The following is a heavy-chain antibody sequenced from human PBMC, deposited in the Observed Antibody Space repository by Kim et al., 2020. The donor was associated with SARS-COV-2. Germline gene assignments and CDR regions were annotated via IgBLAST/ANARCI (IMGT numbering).Heavy chain of an antibody. CDR1: GFTFDDYA. D-gene: IGHD6-6*01. CDR2: ISWNSGSI. J-gene: IGHJ4*02. Sequence: GGSLRLSCAASGFTFDDYAMHWVRQAPGKGLEWVSGISWNSGSIGYADSVKGRFTISRDNAKNSLYLQMNSLRAEDTALYYCAKSGGISSLHGFDYWGQGNLVTVSS. CDR3: AKSGGISSLHGFDY. V-gene: IGHV3-9*01.